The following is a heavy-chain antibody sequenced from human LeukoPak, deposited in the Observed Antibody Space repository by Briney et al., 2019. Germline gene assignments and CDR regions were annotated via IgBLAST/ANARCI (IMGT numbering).Heavy chain of an antibody. J-gene: IGHJ4*02. CDR1: GYTFTSYG. Sequence: VASVNVSCKASGYTFTSYGISWVRQAPGQGLEWMGWISAYNGNTNYAQKLQGRVTMTTDTSTSTAYMELSSLRSEDTAVYYCATGWLAETTVVTPYNYWGQGTLVTVSS. CDR2: ISAYNGNT. D-gene: IGHD4-23*01. V-gene: IGHV1-18*01. CDR3: ATGWLAETTVVTPYNY.